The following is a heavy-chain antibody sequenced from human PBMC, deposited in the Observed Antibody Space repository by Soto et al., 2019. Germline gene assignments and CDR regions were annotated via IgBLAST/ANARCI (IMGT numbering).Heavy chain of an antibody. D-gene: IGHD3-10*01. J-gene: IGHJ3*02. CDR3: VKVIGNGGSGSYDAFDI. CDR1: GLTFSSYA. Sequence: GGSLRLSCSASGLTFSSYAMHWVRQAPGKGLEYVSAISSNGGSTYYADSVKGKFTISRDKSKNTLYLQMSSLRAEDTAVYYCVKVIGNGGSGSYDAFDIWGQGTMVTVSS. V-gene: IGHV3-64D*08. CDR2: ISSNGGST.